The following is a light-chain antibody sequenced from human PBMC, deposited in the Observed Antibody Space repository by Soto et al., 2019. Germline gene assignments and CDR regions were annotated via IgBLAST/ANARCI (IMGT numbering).Light chain of an antibody. V-gene: IGKV1-6*01. Sequence: IQMTQSPSSLSASVGDRVTIACRASQGIRNALAWYQQRPGKAPTLPIYASSNLQAGVPSRFRGSGSGAEFTLTISSLQPEDSATYYCLQDYTYPRTFGQGTKVEI. J-gene: IGKJ1*01. CDR3: LQDYTYPRT. CDR1: QGIRNA. CDR2: ASS.